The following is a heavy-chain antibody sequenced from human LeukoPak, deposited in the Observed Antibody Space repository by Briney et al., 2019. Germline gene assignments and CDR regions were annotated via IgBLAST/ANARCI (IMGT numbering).Heavy chain of an antibody. CDR2: MSSSSSTI. CDR1: GFTFSSYW. Sequence: PGGSLRLSCAASGFTFSSYWMHWVRQAPGKGLEWVSYMSSSSSTIYYADSVKGRFTISRDNAKNSLYLQMNSLRAEDTAVYYCARIPSPNYGDYGVDYWGQGTLVTVSS. D-gene: IGHD4-17*01. J-gene: IGHJ4*02. V-gene: IGHV3-48*01. CDR3: ARIPSPNYGDYGVDY.